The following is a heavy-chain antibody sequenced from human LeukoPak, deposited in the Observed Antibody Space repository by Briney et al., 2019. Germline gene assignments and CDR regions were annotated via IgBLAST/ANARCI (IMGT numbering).Heavy chain of an antibody. V-gene: IGHV4-30-4*08. J-gene: IGHJ4*02. CDR1: GGSISSGDYY. CDR2: IYYSGST. D-gene: IGHD3-10*01. Sequence: SETLSLTCTVSGGSISSGDYYWSWIRQPPGKGLEWIGYIYYSGSTYYNPSLKSRVTISVDTSKNQFSLKLSSVAAADTAVYYCARGHYGSGSYYSRGGYFDYWGQGTLVTVSS. CDR3: ARGHYGSGSYYSRGGYFDY.